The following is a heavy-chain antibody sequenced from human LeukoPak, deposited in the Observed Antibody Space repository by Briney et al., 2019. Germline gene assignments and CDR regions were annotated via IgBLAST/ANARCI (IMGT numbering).Heavy chain of an antibody. J-gene: IGHJ6*02. Sequence: PGGSLRLSCAASGFTFKNYAMDWVRQAPGEGLDWVAFIRYDGSNKYYADSVKGRFTISRDNAKNSLYLQMNSLRAEDTAVYYCARLRYYAMDVWGQGTTVTASS. CDR1: GFTFKNYA. V-gene: IGHV3-30*02. CDR2: IRYDGSNK. CDR3: ARLRYYAMDV.